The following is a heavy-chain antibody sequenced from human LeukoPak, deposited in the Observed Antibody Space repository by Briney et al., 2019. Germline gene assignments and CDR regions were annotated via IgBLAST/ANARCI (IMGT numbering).Heavy chain of an antibody. CDR3: AGEYYYGSGSYPFDY. V-gene: IGHV3-53*01. Sequence: GGSLRLSCAASGFTFSSSYMSWVRQAPGKGLEWVSLIYSGGSTYYADSVRGRFTISRDPSKNTLYLQMSSLRAEDTAMYYCAGEYYYGSGSYPFDYWGQGTLVTVSS. CDR2: IYSGGST. CDR1: GFTFSSSY. D-gene: IGHD3-10*01. J-gene: IGHJ4*02.